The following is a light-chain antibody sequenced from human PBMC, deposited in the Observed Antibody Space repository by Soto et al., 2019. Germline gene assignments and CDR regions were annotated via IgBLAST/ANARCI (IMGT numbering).Light chain of an antibody. CDR3: AAWDDSLMAAV. CDR2: SNN. V-gene: IGLV1-44*01. CDR1: SSNIGSNT. J-gene: IGLJ7*01. Sequence: QSVLTQPPSASGTPGQRVTISCSGSSSNIGSNTVNWYQQLPGTAPKLLIYSNNQRPSGVPDRFSGSKSGTSASLAISGRQSEDEADYYCAAWDDSLMAAVFGGGTQLTVL.